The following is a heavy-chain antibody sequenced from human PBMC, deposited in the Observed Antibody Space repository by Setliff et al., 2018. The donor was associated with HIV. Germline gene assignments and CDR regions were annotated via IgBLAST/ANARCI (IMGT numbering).Heavy chain of an antibody. CDR2: MNTNSGNT. CDR1: GDTFTTYD. Sequence: ASVKVSCKASGDTFTTYDINWVRQATGQGPEWIGWMNTNSGNTGYAQKFQVRVTMTRNTSISTAYMELSSLRSEDTAVYYCARGGDYYDYWGQGTLVTVSS. CDR3: ARGGDYYDY. V-gene: IGHV1-8*02. J-gene: IGHJ4*02.